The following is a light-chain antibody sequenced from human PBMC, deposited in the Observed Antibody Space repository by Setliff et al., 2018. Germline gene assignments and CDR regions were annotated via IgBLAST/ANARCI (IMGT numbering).Light chain of an antibody. CDR1: SSDVGGYNH. J-gene: IGLJ1*01. CDR3: SSYTGSNSHV. Sequence: VLTQPASVSGSPGQSITIPCTGSSSDVGGYNHVSWYQQHPGKAPKLMIYDVGKRPSGVSNRFSGSKSGNTASLTISGLQAEDEADYYCSSYTGSNSHVFGTGTRSPS. CDR2: DVG. V-gene: IGLV2-14*01.